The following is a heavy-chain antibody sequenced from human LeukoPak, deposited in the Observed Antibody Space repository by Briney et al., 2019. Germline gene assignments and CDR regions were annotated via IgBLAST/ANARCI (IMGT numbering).Heavy chain of an antibody. CDR2: MYSGGRT. Sequence: PGGSLRLSCAASGFTFSSYAMSWVRQAPGKGLEWVSVMYSGGRTYYADSVKGRFTISRDNSKNTLYLQMNSLRAEDTAVYYCARGIAAAGDYWGQGTLVTVSS. V-gene: IGHV3-66*01. D-gene: IGHD6-13*01. CDR1: GFTFSSYA. CDR3: ARGIAAAGDY. J-gene: IGHJ4*02.